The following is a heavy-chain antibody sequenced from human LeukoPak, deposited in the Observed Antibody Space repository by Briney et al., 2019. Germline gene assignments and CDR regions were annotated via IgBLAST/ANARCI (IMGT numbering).Heavy chain of an antibody. CDR1: GGTFSSYA. Sequence: SVKVSCKASGGTFSSYAISWVRQAPGQGLEWMGGIIPIFGTANYAQKFQGRVTITTDESTSTAYMELSSLRSEDTAVYYCARDDGSLYYDILTGYPHYYYYYMDVWGKGTTVTVSS. CDR3: ARDDGSLYYDILTGYPHYYYYYMDV. D-gene: IGHD3-9*01. J-gene: IGHJ6*03. CDR2: IIPIFGTA. V-gene: IGHV1-69*05.